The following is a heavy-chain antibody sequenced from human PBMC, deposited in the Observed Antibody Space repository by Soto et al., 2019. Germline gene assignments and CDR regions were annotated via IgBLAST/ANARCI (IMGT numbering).Heavy chain of an antibody. V-gene: IGHV1-2*04. CDR2: INPNSGGT. CDR1: GYTFTGYY. CDR3: ARAGPLDYYYYYGMDV. D-gene: IGHD7-27*01. J-gene: IGHJ6*02. Sequence: ASVKVSCKASGYTFTGYYMHWVRQAPGQGLEWMGWINPNSGGTNYAQKFQGWVTMTRDTSISTAYMELSRLRSDDTAVYYCARAGPLDYYYYYGMDVWGQGXTVTVYS.